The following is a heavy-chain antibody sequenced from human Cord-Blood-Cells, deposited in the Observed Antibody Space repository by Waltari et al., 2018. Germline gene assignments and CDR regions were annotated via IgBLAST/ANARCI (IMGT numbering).Heavy chain of an antibody. CDR3: TTDRIAAADAFDI. Sequence: EVQLVESGGGLVKPGGSLRLSCAASGFTFSNAWRSWVRQAPGKGLEWVGCIKSKTDGGTTDYAAPVKGRFTISRDDSKNTLYLQMNSLKTEDTAVYYCTTDRIAAADAFDIWGQGTMVTVSS. J-gene: IGHJ3*02. D-gene: IGHD6-13*01. CDR2: IKSKTDGGTT. CDR1: GFTFSNAW. V-gene: IGHV3-15*01.